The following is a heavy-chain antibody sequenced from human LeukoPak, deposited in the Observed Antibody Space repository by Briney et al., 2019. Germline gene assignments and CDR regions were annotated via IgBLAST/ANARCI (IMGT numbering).Heavy chain of an antibody. J-gene: IGHJ6*02. D-gene: IGHD4-11*01. CDR2: IYSGGST. Sequence: PGGSLRLSCVASGFIVSSYYMTWVRQAPGKGLEWVSVIYSGGSTYYADSVKGRVAISRDNSKNTVFLQMSSVGAEDTAVYYCARSYSNHLFGMDVWGQGTTVTVTS. CDR1: GFIVSSYY. CDR3: ARSYSNHLFGMDV. V-gene: IGHV3-66*01.